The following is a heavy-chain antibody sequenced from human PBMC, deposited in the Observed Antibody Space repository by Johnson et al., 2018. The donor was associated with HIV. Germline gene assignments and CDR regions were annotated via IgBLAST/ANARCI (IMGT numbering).Heavy chain of an antibody. CDR2: ISYDGSYK. CDR3: ARVYSSSSAHAFDI. J-gene: IGHJ3*02. Sequence: QVQLVESGGGLVQPGGSLKLSCAASGFTFSGSAMHWVRQAPGKGLEWVAVISYDGSYKYYADSVKGRFTISRENAKNSLYLQMNSLRAGDTAVYYCARVYSSSSAHAFDIWGQGTMVTVSS. D-gene: IGHD6-6*01. V-gene: IGHV3-30*07. CDR1: GFTFSGSA.